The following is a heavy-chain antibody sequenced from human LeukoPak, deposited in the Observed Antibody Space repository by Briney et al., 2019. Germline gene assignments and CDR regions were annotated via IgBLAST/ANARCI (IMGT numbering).Heavy chain of an antibody. J-gene: IGHJ4*02. CDR2: ISASGVST. CDR3: AKGGRAAGNDYFDY. Sequence: PGGSLRLSCAASGFTFSNYAMSWVRQAPGKGLEWVSAISASGVSTYYADSVKGRFTISRDNSKNTLFPQMNSLRAEDTAVYYCAKGGRAAGNDYFDYWGQGTLVTVSS. V-gene: IGHV3-23*01. CDR1: GFTFSNYA. D-gene: IGHD6-13*01.